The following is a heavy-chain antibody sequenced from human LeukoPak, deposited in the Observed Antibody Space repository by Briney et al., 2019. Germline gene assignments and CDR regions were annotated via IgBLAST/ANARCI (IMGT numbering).Heavy chain of an antibody. J-gene: IGHJ6*02. CDR3: ASAEVIQYGMDV. CDR2: INSDGSST. V-gene: IGHV3-74*01. D-gene: IGHD3-16*02. CDR1: GSTFSSYW. Sequence: GGSLRLSCAASGSTFSSYWMHWVRQAPGKGLVWVSRINSDGSSTSYADSVKGRFTISRDNAKNTLFLQMNTLRAEDTAVYYCASAEVIQYGMDVWGQGTTVTVSS.